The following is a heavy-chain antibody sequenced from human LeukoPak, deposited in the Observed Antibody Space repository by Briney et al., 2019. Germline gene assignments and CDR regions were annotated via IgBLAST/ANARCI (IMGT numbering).Heavy chain of an antibody. D-gene: IGHD3-22*01. CDR3: ARGVGVDSLRRLDP. CDR1: GYTFTAYY. J-gene: IGHJ5*02. Sequence: ASVKVSCKPSGYTFTAYYIHWVRPAPGQGLEWVGWINPNSGGTDYAQKLQGRVTMTRDTSISTVYMELSRLTYDDTAVYYCARGVGVDSLRRLDPWGEGTLVTVSS. V-gene: IGHV1-2*02. CDR2: INPNSGGT.